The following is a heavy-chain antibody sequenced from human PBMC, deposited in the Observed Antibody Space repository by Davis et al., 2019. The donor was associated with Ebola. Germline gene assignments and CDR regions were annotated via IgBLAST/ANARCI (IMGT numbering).Heavy chain of an antibody. V-gene: IGHV3-20*04. CDR1: GFTFDDYA. CDR2: INWNGGST. CDR3: ARVNAATGYSRFDA. J-gene: IGHJ5*02. Sequence: GGSLRLSCVASGFTFDDYAMSWVRQAPGKGLEWLSGINWNGGSTGYVDSVKGRFTISRDNAKNSLYLRMNSLRTEDTALYYCARVNAATGYSRFDAWGQGTLVTVSS. D-gene: IGHD3-9*01.